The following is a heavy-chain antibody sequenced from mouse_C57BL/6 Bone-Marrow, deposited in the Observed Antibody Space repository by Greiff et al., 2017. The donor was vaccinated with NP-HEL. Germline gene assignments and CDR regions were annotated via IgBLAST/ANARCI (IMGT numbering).Heavy chain of an antibody. Sequence: QSGGGLVQPGGSMKLSCVASGFTFSNYWMNWVRQSPEKGLEWVAQIRLKSDNYATHYAESVKGRFTISRDDSKSSVYLQMNNLRAEDTGIYYCTSYYYGSSGYFDYWGQGTTLTVSS. CDR1: GFTFSNYW. CDR3: TSYYYGSSGYFDY. V-gene: IGHV6-3*01. D-gene: IGHD1-1*01. J-gene: IGHJ2*01. CDR2: IRLKSDNYAT.